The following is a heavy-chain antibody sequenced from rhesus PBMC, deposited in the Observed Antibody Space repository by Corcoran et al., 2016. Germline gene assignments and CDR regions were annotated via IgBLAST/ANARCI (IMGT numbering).Heavy chain of an antibody. V-gene: IGHV4S19*01. CDR1: CGSISSSNW. Sequence: QVQLQESGPGLVKPSETLSLTCAVSCGSISSSNWWSWIRHPPRKGLGGIGYISGSSGSTYYNPSLKSRVTISKDTSKNQFSLKLSSVTAADTAVYYCASEYCTSTTCYAYGLDSWGQGVVVTVSS. CDR2: ISGSSGST. CDR3: ASEYCTSTTCYAYGLDS. J-gene: IGHJ6*01. D-gene: IGHD2-2*01.